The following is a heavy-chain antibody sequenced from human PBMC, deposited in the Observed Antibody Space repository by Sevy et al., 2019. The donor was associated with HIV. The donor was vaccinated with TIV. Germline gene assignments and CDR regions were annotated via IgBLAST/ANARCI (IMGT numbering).Heavy chain of an antibody. Sequence: GGSLRLSCAAAGFSFSRHGMHWARQAPGKGLEWVAVISNDGSDKENAESVKGRFTVSRDNSKDTVYLQMNSLRLDDTAVYYCANSRGRYEGSSWLYYYYIMDVWGQGTTVTVSS. V-gene: IGHV3-30*18. CDR1: GFSFSRHG. CDR2: ISNDGSDK. J-gene: IGHJ6*02. CDR3: ANSRGRYEGSSWLYYYYIMDV. D-gene: IGHD6-13*01.